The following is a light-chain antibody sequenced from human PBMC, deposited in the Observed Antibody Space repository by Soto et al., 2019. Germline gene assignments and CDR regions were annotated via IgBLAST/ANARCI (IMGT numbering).Light chain of an antibody. Sequence: DIQMPQSPSTLSGSVGDRDTITCRASQTISSWLAWYQQKPGKAPKLLIYKASTLKSGVPSRFSGGGSGTEFSLTISSLQPDDVATYYCQQYNTYWTFGQGTKVDIK. CDR3: QQYNTYWT. V-gene: IGKV1-5*03. CDR2: KAS. J-gene: IGKJ1*01. CDR1: QTISSW.